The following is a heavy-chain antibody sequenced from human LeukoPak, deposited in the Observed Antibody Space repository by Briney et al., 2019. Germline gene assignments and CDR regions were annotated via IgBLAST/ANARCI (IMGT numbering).Heavy chain of an antibody. Sequence: GGSLRLSCAASGFTFSSYSMNWVRQAPGKGLEWISYITPSSSSIYYADSVKGRFTISRDNSKNTLYLQMNSLRAEDTAVYYCAKLGKTENHYGSGRFSYYYYMDVWGKGTTVTISS. CDR2: ITPSSSSI. CDR3: AKLGKTENHYGSGRFSYYYYMDV. J-gene: IGHJ6*03. V-gene: IGHV3-48*01. CDR1: GFTFSSYS. D-gene: IGHD3-10*01.